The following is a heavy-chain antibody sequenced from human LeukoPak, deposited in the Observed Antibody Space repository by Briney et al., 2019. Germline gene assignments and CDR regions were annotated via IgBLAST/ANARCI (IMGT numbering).Heavy chain of an antibody. Sequence: SETLSLTCTVSGGSISSYYWSWIRQPPGKGLEWVGYIYYSGSTYYNPSLKSRVTISVDTSKNQFSLKLSSVTAADTAVYYCARSLDTAMDPLDYWGQGTLVTVSS. CDR2: IYYSGST. J-gene: IGHJ4*02. V-gene: IGHV4-59*08. CDR3: ARSLDTAMDPLDY. CDR1: GGSISSYY. D-gene: IGHD5-18*01.